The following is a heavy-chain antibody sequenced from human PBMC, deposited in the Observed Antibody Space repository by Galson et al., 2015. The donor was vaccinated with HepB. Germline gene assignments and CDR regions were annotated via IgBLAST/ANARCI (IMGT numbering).Heavy chain of an antibody. CDR2: IIPILGIA. Sequence: SVKVSCKASGGTFSSYAISWVRQAPGQGLEWMGRIIPILGIANYAQKFQGRVTITADKSTSTAYMELSSLRSEDTAVYYCARDFPSGTAMVTGLDWFDPWGQGTLVTVSS. J-gene: IGHJ5*02. D-gene: IGHD5-18*01. CDR1: GGTFSSYA. V-gene: IGHV1-69*04. CDR3: ARDFPSGTAMVTGLDWFDP.